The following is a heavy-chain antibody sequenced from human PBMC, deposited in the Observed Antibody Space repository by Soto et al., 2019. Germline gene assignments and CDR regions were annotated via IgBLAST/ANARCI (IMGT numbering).Heavy chain of an antibody. Sequence: QVQQQESGPGLVKPSETLSLTCTVSGGSISSYYWSWIRQPPGKGLEWIGYIYYSGSTNYNPSLKSRGTISVDTAKYHFSPKLSAVTAADTAVYYCARPMVRGEKGAFDIWGQGTMVTVSS. CDR1: GGSISSYY. J-gene: IGHJ3*02. CDR3: ARPMVRGEKGAFDI. CDR2: IYYSGST. V-gene: IGHV4-59*01. D-gene: IGHD3-10*01.